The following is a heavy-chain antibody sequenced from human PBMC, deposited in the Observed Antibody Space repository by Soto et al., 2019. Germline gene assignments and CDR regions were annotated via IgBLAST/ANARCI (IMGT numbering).Heavy chain of an antibody. Sequence: QLQLQESGPGLVKPSETLSLTCTVSGGSISSSSYYWGWIRQPPGKGLEWIGSIYYSGSTYYNTSLKSRVTISEDTSKNQFSLKLSSVTAADTAVYYCARGLGGYSYGYGRYFDYWGQGTLVTVSS. J-gene: IGHJ4*02. CDR3: ARGLGGYSYGYGRYFDY. CDR1: GGSISSSSYY. CDR2: IYYSGST. D-gene: IGHD5-18*01. V-gene: IGHV4-39*01.